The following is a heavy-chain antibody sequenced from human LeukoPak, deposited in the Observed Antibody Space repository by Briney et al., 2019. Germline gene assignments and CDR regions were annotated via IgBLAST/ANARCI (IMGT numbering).Heavy chain of an antibody. V-gene: IGHV4-30-4*01. CDR3: ARDSHLFDYRMGFDP. D-gene: IGHD3-9*01. J-gene: IGHJ5*02. CDR2: IYYSGST. Sequence: PSETLSLTCTVSGGSISSGDYYWRWIRQPPGKGLEWIGYIYYSGSTYYNPSLKSRVTISVDTSKNQFSLKLSSVTAADTAVYYCARDSHLFDYRMGFDPWGQGTLVTVSS. CDR1: GGSISSGDYY.